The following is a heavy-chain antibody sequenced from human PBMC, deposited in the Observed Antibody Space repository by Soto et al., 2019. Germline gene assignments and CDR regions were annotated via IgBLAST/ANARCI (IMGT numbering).Heavy chain of an antibody. CDR3: ARDETGDSYYYYYGMDV. Sequence: QVQLVQSGAEVKKPGASVKVSCKASGGTFNTYNINWVRQAPGQGLEWMGGILPICGTTNYAQRFQGRVTITADESTRTAYMELSSLRSEDTAVYDCARDETGDSYYYYYGMDVWGQGTTVTVTS. CDR2: ILPICGTT. V-gene: IGHV1-69*01. CDR1: GGTFNTYN. D-gene: IGHD7-27*01. J-gene: IGHJ6*02.